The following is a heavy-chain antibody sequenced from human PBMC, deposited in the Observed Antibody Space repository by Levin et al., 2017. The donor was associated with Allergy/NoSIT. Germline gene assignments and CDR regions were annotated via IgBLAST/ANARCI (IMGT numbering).Heavy chain of an antibody. J-gene: IGHJ4*02. Sequence: GGSLRLSCAASGFTFSSYSMNWVRQAPGKGLEWVSYITSTSSRIYYADSVRGRFTISRDNAKNSLYLQMNSLRGEDTAIYYCARDPHSLDYWGQGALVTVSS. CDR2: ITSTSSRI. D-gene: IGHD5-18*01. CDR1: GFTFSSYS. CDR3: ARDPHSLDY. V-gene: IGHV3-48*01.